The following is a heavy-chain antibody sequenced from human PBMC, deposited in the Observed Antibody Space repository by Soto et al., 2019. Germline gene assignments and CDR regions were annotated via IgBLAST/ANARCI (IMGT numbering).Heavy chain of an antibody. Sequence: GASVKVSCKASGGTFSSYAISWVRQAPGQGHEWKGGIIPIFGTANYAQKFQGRVTITADESTSTAYMELSSLRSEDTAVYYCARAPRYSSSWYSDYYYGMDVWGQGTTVTVSS. CDR1: GGTFSSYA. CDR3: ARAPRYSSSWYSDYYYGMDV. J-gene: IGHJ6*02. CDR2: IIPIFGTA. D-gene: IGHD6-13*01. V-gene: IGHV1-69*01.